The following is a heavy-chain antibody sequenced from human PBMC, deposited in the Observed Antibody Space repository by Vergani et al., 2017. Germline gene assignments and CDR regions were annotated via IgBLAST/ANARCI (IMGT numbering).Heavy chain of an antibody. J-gene: IGHJ4*02. Sequence: QITLKESGPTLVKPTQTLTLTCTFSGFPPSTTGVGVGWIRQPPGKALEGLALIYWDDDNRSSPSLKSRLTSTKDTSKNQVVLTMTNMDPVDTATYYCARRPHYCSSTSCYVDWGQGTLVTVSS. V-gene: IGHV2-5*02. CDR3: ARRPHYCSSTSCYVD. CDR1: GFPPSTTGVG. CDR2: IYWDDDN. D-gene: IGHD2-2*01.